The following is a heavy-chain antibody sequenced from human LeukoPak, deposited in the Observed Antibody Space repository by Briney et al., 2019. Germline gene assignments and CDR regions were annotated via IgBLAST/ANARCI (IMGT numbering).Heavy chain of an antibody. CDR1: RLTCSGST. V-gene: IGHV3-73*01. D-gene: IGHD3-9*01. CDR2: VKSKAANYVT. J-gene: IGHJ3*01. Sequence: GGSLKLSCAASRLTCSGSTMYWVRQAPGKGLEGVGSVKSKAANYVTSYGASVKGRFTISRDDSKGTAYLQMNSLKSEDTAVYYCTSALTGDSFDVWGQGTMVTVSS. CDR3: TSALTGDSFDV.